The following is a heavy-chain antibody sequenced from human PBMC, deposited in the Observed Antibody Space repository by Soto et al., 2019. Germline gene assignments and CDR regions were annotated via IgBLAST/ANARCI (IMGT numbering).Heavy chain of an antibody. Sequence: PGESLKISCKGSGYSFTSYWIGWVLQIPWKGLEWMGIIYPGDSDTRYSPSFQGQVTISADKSISTAYLQWSSLKASDTAMYYCARPSSLAAAGTAVGYWGQGTLVTVSS. D-gene: IGHD6-13*01. CDR3: ARPSSLAAAGTAVGY. J-gene: IGHJ4*02. V-gene: IGHV5-51*01. CDR1: GYSFTSYW. CDR2: IYPGDSDT.